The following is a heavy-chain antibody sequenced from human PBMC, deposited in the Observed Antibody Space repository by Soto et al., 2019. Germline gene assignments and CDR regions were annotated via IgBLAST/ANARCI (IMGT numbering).Heavy chain of an antibody. Sequence: GGSLRLSCAASGFTFSSYSMNWVRQASGKGLEWVSYISSSSSTIYYADSVKGRFTISRDNAKNSLYLQMNSLRDEDTAVYYCARDPEGGATGGMGGWGQGTLVTVSS. D-gene: IGHD1-26*01. CDR2: ISSSSSTI. CDR3: ARDPEGGATGGMGG. V-gene: IGHV3-48*02. J-gene: IGHJ4*02. CDR1: GFTFSSYS.